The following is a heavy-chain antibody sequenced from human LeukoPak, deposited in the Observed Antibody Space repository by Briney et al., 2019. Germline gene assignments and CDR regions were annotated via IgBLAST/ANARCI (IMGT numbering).Heavy chain of an antibody. D-gene: IGHD3-22*01. V-gene: IGHV4-59*01. CDR3: ARGGPDYYDSGRFDY. CDR2: IYYSGST. CDR1: GGSISSYY. Sequence: PSETLSLTCTVSGGSISSYYWSWIRQPPGKGLEWIGYIYYSGSTNYNPSLKSRVTISVDTSKNQFSLKLSSVTAADTAVYYCARGGPDYYDSGRFDYWGQGTLVTVSS. J-gene: IGHJ4*02.